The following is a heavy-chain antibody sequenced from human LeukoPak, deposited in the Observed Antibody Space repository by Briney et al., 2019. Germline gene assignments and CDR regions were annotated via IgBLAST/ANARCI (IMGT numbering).Heavy chain of an antibody. D-gene: IGHD3-22*01. J-gene: IGHJ4*02. CDR1: GGTFSSYA. Sequence: SCVASGGTFSSYAISWVRQAPGQGLEWMGGIIPIFGTANYAQKFQGRVTITADESTSTAYMELSSLRSEDTAVYYCASSGSEYKEYYYDSSAPYYFDYWGQGTLVTVSS. CDR3: ASSGSEYKEYYYDSSAPYYFDY. V-gene: IGHV1-69*01. CDR2: IIPIFGTA.